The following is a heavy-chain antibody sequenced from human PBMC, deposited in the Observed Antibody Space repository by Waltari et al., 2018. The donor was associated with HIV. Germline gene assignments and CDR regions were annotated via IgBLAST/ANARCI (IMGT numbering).Heavy chain of an antibody. Sequence: QLVQSGGEVKQTGESLKISCKGSGFTFTNYWIAWVRQMPGKGLEWMGRIRPCDSDTKYSPAFQGHVTIAADRATSTAYLQWSSLRASDTAMYYCASPKGGWLFACDVWGQGTKVTVSS. CDR1: GFTFTNYW. CDR2: IRPCDSDT. CDR3: ASPKGGWLFACDV. J-gene: IGHJ3*01. V-gene: IGHV5-51*01. D-gene: IGHD6-19*01.